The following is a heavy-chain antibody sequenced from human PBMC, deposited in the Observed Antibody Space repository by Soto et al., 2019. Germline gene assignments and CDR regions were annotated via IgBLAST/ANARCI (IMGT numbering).Heavy chain of an antibody. Sequence: EVQLVESGGGLVQPGRSLRLSCAASGFTFDDYAMHWVRQAPGKGLEWVSGISWNSGSIGYADSVKGRFTISRDNAKNSLYLQMNSRRAEDTALYYCAKGPRYSSGWRYGFFDYWGQGTLVTVSS. CDR1: GFTFDDYA. D-gene: IGHD6-19*01. CDR3: AKGPRYSSGWRYGFFDY. J-gene: IGHJ4*02. CDR2: ISWNSGSI. V-gene: IGHV3-9*01.